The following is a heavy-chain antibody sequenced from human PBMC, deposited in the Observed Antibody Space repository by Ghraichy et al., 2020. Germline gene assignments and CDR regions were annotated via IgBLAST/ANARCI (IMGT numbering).Heavy chain of an antibody. CDR1: GGSISSSSYY. CDR3: AREYYYDSSGYYYEVYFDY. V-gene: IGHV4-39*01. J-gene: IGHJ4*02. Sequence: TLSLTCTVSGGSISSSSYYWGWIRQPPGKGLEWIGSIYYSGSTYYNPSLKSRVTISVDTSKNQFSLKLSSVTAADTAVYYCAREYYYDSSGYYYEVYFDYWGQGTLVTVSS. D-gene: IGHD3-22*01. CDR2: IYYSGST.